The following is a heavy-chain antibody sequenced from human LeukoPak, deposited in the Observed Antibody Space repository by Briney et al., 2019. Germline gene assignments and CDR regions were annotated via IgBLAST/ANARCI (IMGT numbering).Heavy chain of an antibody. V-gene: IGHV3-21*01. Sequence: GGCLRLSCAASGFTFSSYSMNWVRQAPGKGLEWVSSISSSSRYIYYADSVKGRFTISRDNAKNSLYLQMNSLRAEDTAVYYCARDDLINRIEWGQGTLVTVSS. CDR1: GFTFSSYS. D-gene: IGHD3-16*02. J-gene: IGHJ4*02. CDR3: ARDDLINRIE. CDR2: ISSSSRYI.